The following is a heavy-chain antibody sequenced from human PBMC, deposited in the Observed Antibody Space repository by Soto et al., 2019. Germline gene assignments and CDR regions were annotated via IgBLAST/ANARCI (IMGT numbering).Heavy chain of an antibody. J-gene: IGHJ4*01. CDR1: GGSISTSNW. CDR3: ATGIVYYYGSGGMWDH. Sequence: PSETLPLTCFVSGGSISTSNWWTWVRQPPGKGLEWIAEILPSGRTTYSPSLKSRVVISIEKSKNQFSIKLNSVTAADTAKYYCATGIVYYYGSGGMWDHWGNGAIVTVS. V-gene: IGHV4-4*02. CDR2: ILPSGRT. D-gene: IGHD3-10*01.